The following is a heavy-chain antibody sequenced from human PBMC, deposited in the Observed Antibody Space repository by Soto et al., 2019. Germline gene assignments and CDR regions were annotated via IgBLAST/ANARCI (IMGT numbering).Heavy chain of an antibody. V-gene: IGHV4-34*01. D-gene: IGHD3-3*01. Sequence: SGTLSLTCAVYGGSFSGYYWSWIRQPPGKGLEWIGEINHSGSTNYNPSLKSRVTISVDTSKNQFSLKLSSVTAADTAVYYCARQDYDFWSGYPDKYYFDYWGQGTLVTVSS. CDR3: ARQDYDFWSGYPDKYYFDY. CDR1: GGSFSGYY. CDR2: INHSGST. J-gene: IGHJ4*02.